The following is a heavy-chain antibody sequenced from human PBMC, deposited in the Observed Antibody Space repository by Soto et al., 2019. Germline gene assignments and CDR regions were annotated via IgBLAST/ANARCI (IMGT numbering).Heavy chain of an antibody. Sequence: QVRLQESGPGLVKPSQTLSLTCIVSSGSVNSGDYYWSWIRQPPGKGLEWIGYIYYSGSTYYNPSLKSRVTISVDTSKNQFSLKMSSVTAADTAVYYCARAVLVPAPHAFDIWGQGTMVTVSS. CDR1: SGSVNSGDYY. D-gene: IGHD2-2*01. V-gene: IGHV4-30-4*01. CDR2: IYYSGST. J-gene: IGHJ3*02. CDR3: ARAVLVPAPHAFDI.